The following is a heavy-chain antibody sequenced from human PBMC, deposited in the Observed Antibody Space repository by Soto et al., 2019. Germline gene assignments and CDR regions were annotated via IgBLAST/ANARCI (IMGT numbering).Heavy chain of an antibody. D-gene: IGHD2-2*02. CDR2: IYYSGST. J-gene: IGHJ6*02. Sequence: PSETLSLTCTVSGGSISSGGYYWSWIRQHPGKGLEWIGYIYYSGSTYYNPSLKSRVTISVDTSKNQFPLKLSSVTAADTAVYYCARYNCCYTYYYGMDVWGQGTTVTVSS. CDR3: ARYNCCYTYYYGMDV. CDR1: GGSISSGGYY. V-gene: IGHV4-31*03.